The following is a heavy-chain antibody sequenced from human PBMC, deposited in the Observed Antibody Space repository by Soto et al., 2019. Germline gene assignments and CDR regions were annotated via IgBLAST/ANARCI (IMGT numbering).Heavy chain of an antibody. V-gene: IGHV2-26*01. D-gene: IGHD3-9*01. Sequence: SGPTLVNPIATLTLTCTVSGFSLTTGKMGVSWIRQPPGKALEWLAHILSDNERSYSTSLQGRLTISKDTSGSQVVLSMTNVDPVDTATYYCARMKVDSYQFYYAMDVWGQGTTVTVSS. CDR1: GFSLTTGKMG. J-gene: IGHJ6*02. CDR3: ARMKVDSYQFYYAMDV. CDR2: ILSDNER.